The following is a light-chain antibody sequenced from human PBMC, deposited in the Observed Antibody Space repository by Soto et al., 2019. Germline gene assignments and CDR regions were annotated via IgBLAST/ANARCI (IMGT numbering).Light chain of an antibody. J-gene: IGLJ1*01. Sequence: QSVLTQPPSASGTPGQRVTISCSGSSSNIGGNTVSWYQQVPGTAPKVLIYDNNERPSGVPDRFSCSKSGSSASLAIRGLQSEDEADYYCAAWDGSLNGYVFGTGTKVTVL. V-gene: IGLV1-44*01. CDR3: AAWDGSLNGYV. CDR1: SSNIGGNT. CDR2: DNN.